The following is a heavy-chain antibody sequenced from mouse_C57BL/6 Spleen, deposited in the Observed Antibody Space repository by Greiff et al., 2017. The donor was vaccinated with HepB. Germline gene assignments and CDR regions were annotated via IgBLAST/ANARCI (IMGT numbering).Heavy chain of an antibody. V-gene: IGHV1-82*01. Sequence: VQLQQSGPELVKPGASVKISCKASGYAFSSSWMNWVKQRPGKGLEWIGRIYPGDGDTNYNGKFKGKATLTADKSSSTAYMQLSSLTSEDSAVYFCAGGNWDYFDYWGQGTTLTVSS. CDR1: GYAFSSSW. CDR2: IYPGDGDT. D-gene: IGHD4-1*01. J-gene: IGHJ2*01. CDR3: AGGNWDYFDY.